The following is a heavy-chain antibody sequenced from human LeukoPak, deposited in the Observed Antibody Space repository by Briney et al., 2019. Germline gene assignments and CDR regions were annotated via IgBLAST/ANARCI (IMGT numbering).Heavy chain of an antibody. CDR3: AKRSSAGRPYYFDY. D-gene: IGHD3-22*01. J-gene: IGHJ4*02. Sequence: PGGSLRLSCAASGFTFSSYAMHWVRQAPGKGLEWVAVISYDGSNKYYAGSVKGRFTISRDNSKNTLYLQMDSLRAEDTAMYYCAKRSSAGRPYYFDYWGQGTLVTVSS. CDR1: GFTFSSYA. V-gene: IGHV3-30*04. CDR2: ISYDGSNK.